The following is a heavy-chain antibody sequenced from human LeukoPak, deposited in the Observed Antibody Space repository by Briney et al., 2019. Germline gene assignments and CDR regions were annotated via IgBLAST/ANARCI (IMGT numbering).Heavy chain of an antibody. Sequence: ASVKVSCKASGGTFSSYAISWVRQAPGQGLEWMGGIIPIFGTANYAQKFQGRVTITTDEFTSTAYMELSSLRSEDTAVYYCARERDECSSTSCLGMDYWGQGTLVTVYS. J-gene: IGHJ4*02. CDR3: ARERDECSSTSCLGMDY. D-gene: IGHD2-2*01. CDR2: IIPIFGTA. CDR1: GGTFSSYA. V-gene: IGHV1-69*05.